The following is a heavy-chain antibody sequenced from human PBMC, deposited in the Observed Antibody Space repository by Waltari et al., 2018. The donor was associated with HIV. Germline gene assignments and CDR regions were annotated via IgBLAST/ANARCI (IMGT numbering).Heavy chain of an antibody. V-gene: IGHV4-34*01. CDR1: GGSFSGYY. Sequence: QVQLQQRGAGLLKPLETLSLTCAVYGGSFSGYYWSWIGQSPGKGLEWIGEINHSGSTNYNPSTKSRVTLSVDTSKNRFSLTLRSVTAADTAVYYCARDGYSGYEGPCDYWGQGTLVTVSS. CDR2: INHSGST. CDR3: ARDGYSGYEGPCDY. D-gene: IGHD5-12*01. J-gene: IGHJ4*02.